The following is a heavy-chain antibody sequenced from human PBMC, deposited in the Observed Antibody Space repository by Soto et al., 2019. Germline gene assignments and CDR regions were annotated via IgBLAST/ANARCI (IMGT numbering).Heavy chain of an antibody. D-gene: IGHD6-19*01. Sequence: QVQLVESGGGVVQPGRSLRLSCAASGFTFSSYGMHWVRQAPGKGLEWVAVIWYDGSNKYYADSVKGRFTISRDNSKNTLYLQMNSLRAEDTAVYYCASPVMYSSGWADDYWGQGTLVTVSS. V-gene: IGHV3-33*01. CDR3: ASPVMYSSGWADDY. J-gene: IGHJ4*02. CDR1: GFTFSSYG. CDR2: IWYDGSNK.